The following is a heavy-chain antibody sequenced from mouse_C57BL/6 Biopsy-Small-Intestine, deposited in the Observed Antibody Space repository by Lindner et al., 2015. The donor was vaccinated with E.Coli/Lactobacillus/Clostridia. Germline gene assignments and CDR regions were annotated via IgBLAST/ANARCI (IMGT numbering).Heavy chain of an antibody. CDR1: GYSFTDYY. J-gene: IGHJ3*01. Sequence: VQLQESGPELVKPGASVKISRKASGYSFTDYYMHWVKQSPEKSLEWIGEINPSTGGTAYNQKFKAKATLTVDRSSTTAYMQLKSLTSEDSAVYYCARSGVYSSGGFAYWGHGTLVTVSA. D-gene: IGHD1-1*01. CDR3: ARSGVYSSGGFAY. V-gene: IGHV1-42*01. CDR2: INPSTGGT.